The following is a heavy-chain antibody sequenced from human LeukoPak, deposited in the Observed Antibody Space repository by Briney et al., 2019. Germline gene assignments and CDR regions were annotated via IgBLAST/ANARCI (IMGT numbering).Heavy chain of an antibody. D-gene: IGHD3-3*01. J-gene: IGHJ5*02. CDR2: INPNSGGT. Sequence: ASVKVSCKASGYTFTGYYMHWVRQAPRQGLEWMGWINPNSGGTNYAQKFQGRVTMTRDTSISTAYMELSRLRSDDTAVYYCASRDGRSSSFRFDPWGQGTLVTVSS. CDR1: GYTFTGYY. V-gene: IGHV1-2*02. CDR3: ASRDGRSSSFRFDP.